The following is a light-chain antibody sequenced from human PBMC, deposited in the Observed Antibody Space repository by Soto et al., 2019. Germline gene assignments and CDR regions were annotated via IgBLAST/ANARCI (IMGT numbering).Light chain of an antibody. V-gene: IGKV1-5*03. J-gene: IGKJ1*01. CDR2: KAS. CDR3: QQYNSYSWT. CDR1: QSISSW. Sequence: DIQMTQSPSTLSASVGDRVTITCRASQSISSWLAWYQQKPGKAPKLLIYKASSLESGVPSRFSGSGSWTEFTLTISSLQPDDFATYCCQQYNSYSWTFGQGTKVEIK.